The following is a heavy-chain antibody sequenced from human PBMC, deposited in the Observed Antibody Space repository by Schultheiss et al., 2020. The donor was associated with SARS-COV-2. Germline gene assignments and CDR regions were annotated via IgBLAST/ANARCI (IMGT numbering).Heavy chain of an antibody. CDR2: ISSNGGST. Sequence: GGSLRLSCAASGFTFSSYAMTWVRQAPGKGLEYVSAISSNGGSTYYADSVKGRFTISRDNAKNTLYLQMNSLRAEDTAVYYCARDPRGSGSYYMHIDYWGQGTLVTVSS. J-gene: IGHJ4*02. D-gene: IGHD3-10*01. CDR1: GFTFSSYA. CDR3: ARDPRGSGSYYMHIDY. V-gene: IGHV3-64*04.